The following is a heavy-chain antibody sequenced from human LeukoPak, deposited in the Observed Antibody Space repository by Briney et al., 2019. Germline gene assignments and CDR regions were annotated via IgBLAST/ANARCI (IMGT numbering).Heavy chain of an antibody. J-gene: IGHJ4*02. CDR3: TTGGYGYGDDY. V-gene: IGHV3-15*07. CDR2: FKSKTDGGTI. D-gene: IGHD5-12*01. CDR1: GFTFNNAW. Sequence: GGSLRLSCAASGFTFNNAWMNWVRQAPGKGLEWVGRFKSKTDGGTIDYAAPVKGRFTISRDDSKNTLYQQMNSLKTEDTAVYYCTTGGYGYGDDYWGQGTLVTVSS.